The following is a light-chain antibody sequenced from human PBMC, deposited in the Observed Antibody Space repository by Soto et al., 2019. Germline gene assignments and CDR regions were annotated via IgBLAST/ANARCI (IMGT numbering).Light chain of an antibody. V-gene: IGLV1-40*01. CDR3: QSYDSSLGHVV. Sequence: SVLTQPPSVSGAPGQRVTISCTGSSSNIGAGYAVNWYQQLPGTAPKLLIYVNSNRPSGVPERFSGSKSGTSASLAITGLQAEDEADYYCQSYDSSLGHVVFGGGTKLTVL. CDR1: SSNIGAGYA. CDR2: VNS. J-gene: IGLJ2*01.